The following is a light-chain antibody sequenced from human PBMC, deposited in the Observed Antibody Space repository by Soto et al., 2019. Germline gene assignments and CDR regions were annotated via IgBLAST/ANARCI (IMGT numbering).Light chain of an antibody. CDR3: QSYDSSLSV. CDR2: GNS. V-gene: IGLV1-40*01. CDR1: SSNIGAGYD. Sequence: QSLLTQPPSVSGAPGQRVTISCTGSSSNIGAGYDVHWYQQLPGTAPKLLIYGNSNRPSGVPDRFSGSKSGTSASLAITGLQAEDEADYYCQSYDSSLSVFGGGTKVTVL. J-gene: IGLJ2*01.